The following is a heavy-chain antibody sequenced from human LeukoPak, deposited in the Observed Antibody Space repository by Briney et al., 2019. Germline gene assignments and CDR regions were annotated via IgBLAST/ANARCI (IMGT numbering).Heavy chain of an antibody. Sequence: SETLSLTCAVYGGSFSGYYWSWIRQPPGKGLEWIGEINHSGSTNYNPSLKSRVTISVDTSKNQFSLKLSSVTAADTAVYYCARQPPLDYYGSSGYYNYVVDAFDIWGQGTMVTVSS. CDR1: GGSFSGYY. J-gene: IGHJ3*02. V-gene: IGHV4-34*01. D-gene: IGHD3-22*01. CDR2: INHSGST. CDR3: ARQPPLDYYGSSGYYNYVVDAFDI.